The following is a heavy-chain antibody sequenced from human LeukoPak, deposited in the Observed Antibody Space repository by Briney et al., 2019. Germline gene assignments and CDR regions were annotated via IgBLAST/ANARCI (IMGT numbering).Heavy chain of an antibody. J-gene: IGHJ4*02. CDR2: ISGSGGST. D-gene: IGHD3-10*01. V-gene: IGHV3-23*01. CDR1: GFTSSSYW. Sequence: GGSLRLSCAASGFTSSSYWMGWVRQAPGKGLEWVSAISGSGGSTYYADSVKGRFTISRDNSKNTLYLQMNSLRAEDTAVYYCAKGITDYYGSGSYPLYFDYWGQGTLVTVSS. CDR3: AKGITDYYGSGSYPLYFDY.